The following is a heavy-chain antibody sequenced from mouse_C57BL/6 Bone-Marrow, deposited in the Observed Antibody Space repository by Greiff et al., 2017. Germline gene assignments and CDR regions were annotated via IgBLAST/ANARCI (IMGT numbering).Heavy chain of an antibody. CDR2: ISSGSSTI. V-gene: IGHV5-17*01. CDR1: GFTFSDYG. D-gene: IGHD2-2*01. Sequence: EVMLVESGGGLVKPGGSLKLSCAASGFTFSDYGMHWVRQAPEKGLEWVAYISSGSSTIYYADTVKGRFTISRANAKNTLCLQMTSLRSEDTAMYYCAWPTMVTTKIFAYWGQGTLVTVSA. CDR3: AWPTMVTTKIFAY. J-gene: IGHJ3*01.